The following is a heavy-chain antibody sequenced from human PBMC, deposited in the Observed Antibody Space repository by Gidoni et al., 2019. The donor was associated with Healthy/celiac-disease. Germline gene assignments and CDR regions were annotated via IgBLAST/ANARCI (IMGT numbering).Heavy chain of an antibody. CDR2: IYYSGST. D-gene: IGHD2-15*01. V-gene: IGHV4-39*01. J-gene: IGHJ4*02. Sequence: QLQLQESGPGLVKPSETLSLTCTVSGGSISSSSYYWGWIRQPPGKGLEWMGSIYYSGSTYYNPSLKSRVTISVDTSKNQFSLKLSSVTAADTAVYYCASFLDRYCSGGSCYSRAYWGQGTLVTVSS. CDR1: GGSISSSSYY. CDR3: ASFLDRYCSGGSCYSRAY.